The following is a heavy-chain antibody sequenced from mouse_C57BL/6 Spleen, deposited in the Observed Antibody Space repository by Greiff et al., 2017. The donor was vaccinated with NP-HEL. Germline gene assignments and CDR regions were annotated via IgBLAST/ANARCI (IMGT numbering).Heavy chain of an antibody. CDR2: TNPNNGGT. CDR1: GYTFTDYY. D-gene: IGHD2-2*01. V-gene: IGHV1-26*01. Sequence: EVQLQQSGPELVKPGASVKISCKASGYTFTDYYMNWVKQSHGKSLEWIGDTNPNNGGTSYNQKFKGKATLTVDKSSSTAYMELRSLTSEDSAVYYCARVGGLRQNYYAMDYWGLGTSVTVSS. CDR3: ARVGGLRQNYYAMDY. J-gene: IGHJ4*01.